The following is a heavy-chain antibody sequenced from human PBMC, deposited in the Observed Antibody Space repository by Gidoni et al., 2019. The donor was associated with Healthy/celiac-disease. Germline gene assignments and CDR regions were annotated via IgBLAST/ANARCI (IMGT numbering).Heavy chain of an antibody. V-gene: IGHV4-34*01. D-gene: IGHD1-7*01. Sequence: QVQLQQWGAGRRKPSETLSLTCAVYGGSFSGYYWRWIRQPPGKGLVWIGEINHSGSTNYTPSLQSRVTISVDTSKTQFSLKLSSVPAADTAVYYCARSNWNYWFDPWRQGTLVTVSS. CDR3: ARSNWNYWFDP. CDR1: GGSFSGYY. CDR2: INHSGST. J-gene: IGHJ5*02.